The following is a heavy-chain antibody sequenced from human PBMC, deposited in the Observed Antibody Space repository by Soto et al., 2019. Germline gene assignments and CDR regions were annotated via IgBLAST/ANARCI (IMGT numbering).Heavy chain of an antibody. J-gene: IGHJ4*02. V-gene: IGHV3-23*01. CDR1: GFTFSSYA. Sequence: EVQLLESGGGLVQPGGSLRLSCAASGFTFSSYAMSWVRQAPGKGLEWVSAISGSGGSTYYADSVKGRFTISRDNSKNTLYLQINSLRAEDTAVFYCAKWAMGVYSFFDYWGQGTLVTVSS. CDR3: AKWAMGVYSFFDY. D-gene: IGHD6-13*01. CDR2: ISGSGGST.